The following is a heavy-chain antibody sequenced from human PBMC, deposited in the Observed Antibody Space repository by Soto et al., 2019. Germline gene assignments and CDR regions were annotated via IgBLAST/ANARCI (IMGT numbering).Heavy chain of an antibody. V-gene: IGHV3-15*01. CDR3: TTNRDSCGSLDY. J-gene: IGHJ4*02. D-gene: IGHD3-22*01. CDR2: IKSKTDGGTT. CDR1: GFTFSNAW. Sequence: PGASLRLSSAASGFTFSNAWMSWVLQAPGKGLEWVGRIKSKTDGGTTDYAAPVKGRFTISRDDSKNTLCLQMNSRKTENTAVYYCTTNRDSCGSLDYWGQGTLVTVSS.